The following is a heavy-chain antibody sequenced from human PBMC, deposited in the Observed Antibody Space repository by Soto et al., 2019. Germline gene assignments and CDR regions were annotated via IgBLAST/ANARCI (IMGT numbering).Heavy chain of an antibody. Sequence: SETLSLTCAGYGGSFSGYYWIWIRQPPGKGLEWIGEINHSGSTNYNPSLKSRVTISVDTSKNQFSLKLSSVTAADTAVYYCARVMDYDILTGYPTFDYWGQGTLVTVSS. J-gene: IGHJ4*02. CDR2: INHSGST. V-gene: IGHV4-34*01. CDR1: GGSFSGYY. CDR3: ARVMDYDILTGYPTFDY. D-gene: IGHD3-9*01.